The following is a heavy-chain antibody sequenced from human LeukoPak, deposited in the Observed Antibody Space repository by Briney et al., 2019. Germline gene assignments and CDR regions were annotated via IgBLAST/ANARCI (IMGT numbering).Heavy chain of an antibody. V-gene: IGHV4-30-4*01. D-gene: IGHD5-18*01. CDR1: GGSMSSGDYY. Sequence: PSETLSLTCTVSGGSMSSGDYYWSWIRQPPGKGLEWIGYIYYSGSSHYNPSLKSRVIISVDTSKNQFSLKLSSVTAADTAVYYCARGQWGDTAIRHWGQGILVTVSS. J-gene: IGHJ4*02. CDR2: IYYSGSS. CDR3: ARGQWGDTAIRH.